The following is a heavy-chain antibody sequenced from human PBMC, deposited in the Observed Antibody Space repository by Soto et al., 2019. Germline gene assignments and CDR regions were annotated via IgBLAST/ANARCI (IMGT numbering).Heavy chain of an antibody. D-gene: IGHD3-3*01. CDR1: GGSISSSSYY. CDR2: IYYSGST. Sequence: QLQLQESGPGLVKPSETLSLTCTVSGGSISSSSYYWGWIRQPPGKGLEWIGSIYYSGSTYYNPSLKSRVTISVDTSKNQFSLKLSSVTAADTAVYYCARREGITIFGVSYYYMDVWGKGTTVTVSS. J-gene: IGHJ6*03. V-gene: IGHV4-39*01. CDR3: ARREGITIFGVSYYYMDV.